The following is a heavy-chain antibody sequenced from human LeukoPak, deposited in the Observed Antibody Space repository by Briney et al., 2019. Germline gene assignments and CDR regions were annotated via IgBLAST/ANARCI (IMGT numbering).Heavy chain of an antibody. CDR2: IYYSGST. CDR3: ARILPAAIPNWFDP. J-gene: IGHJ5*02. V-gene: IGHV4-59*01. CDR1: GGSISSYY. Sequence: PSETLSLTCTVSGGSISSYYWSWIRQPPGKGLEWIGYIYYSGSTNYNPSLKSRVTISVDTSKNQFSLKLSSVTAADTAVYYCARILPAAIPNWFDPWGQGTLVTVSS. D-gene: IGHD2-2*01.